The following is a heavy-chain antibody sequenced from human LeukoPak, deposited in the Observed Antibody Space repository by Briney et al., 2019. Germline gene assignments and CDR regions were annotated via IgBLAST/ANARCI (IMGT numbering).Heavy chain of an antibody. CDR3: ARATAAGLDY. J-gene: IGHJ4*02. D-gene: IGHD6-13*01. V-gene: IGHV4-34*01. Sequence: SETLSLTCAVYGESFRGYYWTWIRQTPGEGLEWIGEINHSGSTNYNPSLKSRVTISVDTSKNQFSLKLSSVTAADTAVYYCARATAAGLDYWGQGTLVTVSS. CDR2: INHSGST. CDR1: GESFRGYY.